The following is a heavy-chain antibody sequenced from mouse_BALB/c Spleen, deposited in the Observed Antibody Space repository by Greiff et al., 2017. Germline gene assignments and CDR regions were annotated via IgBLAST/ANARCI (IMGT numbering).Heavy chain of an antibody. V-gene: IGHV2-6-7*01. CDR1: GFSLTGYC. CDR2: IWGDGST. Sequence: VQLVESGPGLVAPSHTLSISCTASGFSLTGYCVNWVRQPPGKGLEWLGIIWGDGSTDYNSALKSRLSISKNTSKNHVFLNMNSLQTDDTARYYTANSYEGSYFDYWGQGTTLTVSS. CDR3: ANSYEGSYFDY. J-gene: IGHJ2*01. D-gene: IGHD2-3*01.